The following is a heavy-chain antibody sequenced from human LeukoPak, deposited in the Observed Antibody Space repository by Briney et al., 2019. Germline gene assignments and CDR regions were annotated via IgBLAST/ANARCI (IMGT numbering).Heavy chain of an antibody. V-gene: IGHV1-46*02. J-gene: IGHJ6*03. Sequence: GASVRVSCKASGYTFNNYGISWVRQAPGQGLEWMGIINPSGGSTSYAQKFQGRVTMTRDMSTSTVYMELSSLRSEDTAVYYCARDLRVVYATPPYYYMDVWGKGTTVTISS. D-gene: IGHD2-8*02. CDR2: INPSGGST. CDR1: GYTFNNYG. CDR3: ARDLRVVYATPPYYYMDV.